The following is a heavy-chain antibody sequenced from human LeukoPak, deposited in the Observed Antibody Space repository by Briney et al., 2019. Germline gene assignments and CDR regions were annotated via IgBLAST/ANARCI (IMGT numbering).Heavy chain of an antibody. CDR2: IYWNDDK. CDR1: GFSLSTSGVG. J-gene: IGHJ6*03. CDR3: AHITTGPYYDFWSGYYTSLYYYYYMDV. V-gene: IGHV2-5*01. Sequence: SGPTLVNPTQTLTLTCTFSGFSLSTSGVGVGWIRQPPGKALEWLALIYWNDDKRYSPSLKSRLTITKDTSKNQVVLTMTNMDPVDTATYYCAHITTGPYYDFWSGYYTSLYYYYYMDVWGKGTTVTVSS. D-gene: IGHD3-3*01.